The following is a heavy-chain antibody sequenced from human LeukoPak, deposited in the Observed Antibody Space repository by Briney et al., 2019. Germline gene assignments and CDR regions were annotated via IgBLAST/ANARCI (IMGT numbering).Heavy chain of an antibody. Sequence: ASVKVSCKASGYTFTGYYMHWVRQAPGQGLEWMGGIIPIFGTANYAQKFQGRVTITADESTSTAYMELSSLRSEDTAVYYCARDSYCSSTSCYLFDYWGQGTLVTVSS. CDR2: IIPIFGTA. J-gene: IGHJ4*02. V-gene: IGHV1-69*13. CDR1: GYTFTGYY. D-gene: IGHD2-2*01. CDR3: ARDSYCSSTSCYLFDY.